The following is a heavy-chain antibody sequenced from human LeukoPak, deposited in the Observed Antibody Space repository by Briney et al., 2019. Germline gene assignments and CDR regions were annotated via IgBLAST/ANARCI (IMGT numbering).Heavy chain of an antibody. CDR3: AGQIETALYDY. CDR1: GYSISSGYY. J-gene: IGHJ4*02. D-gene: IGHD1-1*01. Sequence: SETLSLTCTVSGYSISSGYYWGWIRQPPGKGLEWIGSIYHSGSTYYNPSLKSRVTISVDTSKNQFSLKLSPVTAADTAVYYCAGQIETALYDYWGQGTLVTVSS. V-gene: IGHV4-38-2*02. CDR2: IYHSGST.